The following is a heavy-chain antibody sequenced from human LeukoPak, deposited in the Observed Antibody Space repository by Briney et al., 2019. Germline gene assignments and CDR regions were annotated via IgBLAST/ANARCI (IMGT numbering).Heavy chain of an antibody. Sequence: GGSLRLSCAASGFTFSNAWMSWVRQAPGKGLEWVGRIKSKTDGGTTDYAAPVKGRFTISRDDSKNTLYLQMNSPKTEDTAVYYCTTGTILRYFDWLYYYYGMDVWGQGTTVTVSS. J-gene: IGHJ6*02. D-gene: IGHD3-9*01. CDR1: GFTFSNAW. V-gene: IGHV3-15*01. CDR3: TTGTILRYFDWLYYYYGMDV. CDR2: IKSKTDGGTT.